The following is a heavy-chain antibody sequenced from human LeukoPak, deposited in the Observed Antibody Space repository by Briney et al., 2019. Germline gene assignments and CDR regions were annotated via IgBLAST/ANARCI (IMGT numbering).Heavy chain of an antibody. CDR2: IWYDGSNK. D-gene: IGHD1-1*01. J-gene: IGHJ6*02. CDR3: AREYTPTGYYYYGMDV. V-gene: IGHV3-33*01. CDR1: TFTFSSYG. Sequence: GGTLRLSCAASTFTFSSYGMHWVRQAPGKGLEWVALIWYDGSNKYYADSVKGRFTISRDNSKNTPYLQMNSLRAEDTAVYYCAREYTPTGYYYYGMDVWGQGTTVTVSS.